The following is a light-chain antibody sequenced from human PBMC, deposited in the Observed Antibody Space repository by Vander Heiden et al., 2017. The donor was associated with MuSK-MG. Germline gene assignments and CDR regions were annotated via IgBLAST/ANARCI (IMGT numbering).Light chain of an antibody. J-gene: IGKJ2*02. Sequence: DIQMTQSPSTLSASVGDRVTITCRASQSISSWLAWYQQKPGKAPKLLIYKASSLESGVPSRFSGSGSGTEFTLTISSLQPDDFATYYCQQENSSPCTFGQGTKLXIK. CDR3: QQENSSPCT. V-gene: IGKV1-5*03. CDR2: KAS. CDR1: QSISSW.